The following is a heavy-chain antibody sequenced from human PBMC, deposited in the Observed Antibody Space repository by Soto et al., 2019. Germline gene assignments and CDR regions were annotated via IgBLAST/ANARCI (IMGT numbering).Heavy chain of an antibody. Sequence: QVQLVQSGAEVKKPGSSVKVSCKASGGTFSSYTISWMRQAPGQGLEWMGRIIPILGIANYAQKFQGRVTITADKSTSTAYMELSSLRSEDTAVYYCLLLWFGELRADAFDIWGQGTMVTVSS. V-gene: IGHV1-69*02. CDR2: IIPILGIA. CDR3: LLLWFGELRADAFDI. D-gene: IGHD3-10*01. CDR1: GGTFSSYT. J-gene: IGHJ3*02.